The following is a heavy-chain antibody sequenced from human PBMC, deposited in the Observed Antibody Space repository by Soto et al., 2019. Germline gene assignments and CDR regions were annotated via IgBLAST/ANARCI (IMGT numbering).Heavy chain of an antibody. CDR2: TYYRSKWYN. J-gene: IGHJ6*02. Sequence: PSPTLSLTCVISGDSVSSNSAAWNWIRQSPSRGLEWLGRTYYRSKWYNDYAVSVKSRITINPDTSKNQFSLQLNSVTPEDTAVYYCARERIAASGYYYYGMDVWGQGTTVTVSS. CDR1: GDSVSSNSAA. CDR3: ARERIAASGYYYYGMDV. D-gene: IGHD6-13*01. V-gene: IGHV6-1*01.